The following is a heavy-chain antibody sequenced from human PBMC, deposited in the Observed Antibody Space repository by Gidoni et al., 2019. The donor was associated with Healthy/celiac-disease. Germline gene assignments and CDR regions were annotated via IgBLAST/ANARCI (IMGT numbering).Heavy chain of an antibody. J-gene: IGHJ4*02. D-gene: IGHD3-22*01. V-gene: IGHV4-34*01. Sequence: QVQLQQWGAGLLKPSETLSLTCAVYGGSFSGYYWSWIRQPPGKGLEWIGEINHSGSTNYNPSLKSRVTISVDTSKNQFSLKLSSVTAADTAVYYCARARLRGAYYYDSSSYPSYFDYWGQGTLVTVSS. CDR2: INHSGST. CDR1: GGSFSGYY. CDR3: ARARLRGAYYYDSSSYPSYFDY.